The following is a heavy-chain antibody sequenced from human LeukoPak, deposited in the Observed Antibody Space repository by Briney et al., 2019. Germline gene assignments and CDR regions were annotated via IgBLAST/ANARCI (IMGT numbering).Heavy chain of an antibody. CDR3: ARDHLTMVRGVSGP. J-gene: IGHJ5*02. V-gene: IGHV3-21*01. CDR2: ISSGSNYI. Sequence: GGSLRLSCAASGFTFSSYSMNWVRQAPGKGLEWVSSISSGSNYIYYADSVKGRFTISRDNAKNSLYLQMNSLRAEDTAVYYCARDHLTMVRGVSGPWGEGALVTVSS. CDR1: GFTFSSYS. D-gene: IGHD3-10*01.